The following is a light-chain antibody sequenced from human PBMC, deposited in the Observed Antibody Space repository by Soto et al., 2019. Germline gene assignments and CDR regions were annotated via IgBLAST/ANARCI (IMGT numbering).Light chain of an antibody. Sequence: EIVLTQSPDTLALSPGERATLSCRASQSVTSNYLAWYQQKPGQAPRLLIFVISSRATGIPDRFSGSGSGTDFTLTIARLEPEDFAVYSCQQYGSSYAFGQGTKLEIK. V-gene: IGKV3-20*01. J-gene: IGKJ2*01. CDR1: QSVTSNY. CDR2: VIS. CDR3: QQYGSSYA.